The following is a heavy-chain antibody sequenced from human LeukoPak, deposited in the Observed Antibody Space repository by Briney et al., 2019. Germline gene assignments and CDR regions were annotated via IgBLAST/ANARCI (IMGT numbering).Heavy chain of an antibody. Sequence: PGGSLRLSCAASGFTFSNYAMAWVRQAPGKGLEWVSVLYSGGTTYYADSVKGRFTISRDNSKNTVYLQMNSLRAEDTAVYYCARDGAAAGRFDYWGQGTLVTVSS. J-gene: IGHJ4*02. CDR2: LYSGGTT. D-gene: IGHD6-13*01. CDR1: GFTFSNYA. CDR3: ARDGAAAGRFDY. V-gene: IGHV3-53*01.